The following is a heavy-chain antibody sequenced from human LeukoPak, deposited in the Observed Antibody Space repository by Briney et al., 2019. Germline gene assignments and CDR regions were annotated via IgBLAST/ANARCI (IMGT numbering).Heavy chain of an antibody. J-gene: IGHJ3*01. CDR2: MHPSNGDT. D-gene: IGHD3-10*01. V-gene: IGHV1-8*01. CDR3: AKRVRGVVIFSRAQGSFDL. Sequence: ASVKVSCKASGYTFTNYDINWVRQATGQGLEWMGWMHPSNGDTGYAQKFQGRVTMTRNTSTTTAYMELSSLRSDDTAVYYCAKRVRGVVIFSRAQGSFDLWGQGTLVTVSS. CDR1: GYTFTNYD.